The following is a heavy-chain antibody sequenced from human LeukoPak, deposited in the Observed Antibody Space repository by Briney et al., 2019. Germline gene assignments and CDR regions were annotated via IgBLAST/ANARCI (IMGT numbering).Heavy chain of an antibody. Sequence: PGGSLRLSCAASGFTFSNYWMHWVRQAPGKGLVWVSRVNSDGSSTSHADSVKGRFTVSRDNSKNTLYLQMNSLRAEDTAVYYCARGPGYSSGWYVLSVDYWGQGTLVTVSS. CDR1: GFTFSNYW. CDR2: VNSDGSST. CDR3: ARGPGYSSGWYVLSVDY. J-gene: IGHJ4*02. V-gene: IGHV3-74*01. D-gene: IGHD6-19*01.